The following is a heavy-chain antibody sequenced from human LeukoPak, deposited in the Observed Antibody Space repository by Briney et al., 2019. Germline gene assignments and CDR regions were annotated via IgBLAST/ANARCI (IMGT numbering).Heavy chain of an antibody. CDR3: ARGPWDC. V-gene: IGHV3-53*05. Sequence: TGGSLRLSCAASGXAVNRNYMTWVRQAPGKGLEWVSVIYSDGSTFYADSVKGRFTISRDNAKNTVYLQMNSLRVEDTAVYYCARGPWDCWGQGTLVTVSS. CDR2: IYSDGST. CDR1: GXAVNRNY. J-gene: IGHJ4*02.